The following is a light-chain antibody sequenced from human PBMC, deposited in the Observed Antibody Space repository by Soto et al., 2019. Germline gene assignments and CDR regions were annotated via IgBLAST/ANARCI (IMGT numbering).Light chain of an antibody. V-gene: IGKV3-20*01. CDR2: GAS. CDR3: QQYDSSPLT. CDR1: QSVRSSH. J-gene: IGKJ4*01. Sequence: EIVLTQSPCTLSLSRGERATLSCRASQSVRSSHLAWYQQKPGQAPRLLIYGASSRATGIPDRFSGSGSGTDFTLTISRLEPEDFAVYYCQQYDSSPLTFGGGTKVDI.